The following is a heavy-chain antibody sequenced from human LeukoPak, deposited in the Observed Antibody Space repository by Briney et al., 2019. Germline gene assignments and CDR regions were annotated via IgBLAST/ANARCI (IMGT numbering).Heavy chain of an antibody. CDR1: GFTFSSYA. J-gene: IGHJ4*02. CDR2: IKQDGSEK. Sequence: PGGSLRLSCAASGFTFSSYAMHWVRQAPGKGLEWVANIKQDGSEKYYVDSVKGRFTISRDNAKNSLYLQMNSLRAEDTAVYYCARASRYSGSYLSYWGQGTLVTVSS. V-gene: IGHV3-7*01. CDR3: ARASRYSGSYLSY. D-gene: IGHD1-26*01.